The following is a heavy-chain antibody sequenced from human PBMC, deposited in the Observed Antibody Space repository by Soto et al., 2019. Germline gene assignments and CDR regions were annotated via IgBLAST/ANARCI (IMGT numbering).Heavy chain of an antibody. J-gene: IGHJ4*02. V-gene: IGHV3-74*01. CDR1: GFTFSTYC. Sequence: EVQLVESGGGFNQPGGSLILCCAASGFTFSTYCMHWVRHTPGTGLVWVSRTCRYGRELYYADSVKGRFTISRDDAKNTLYLQMDTLRVEDTGIYYCVRGTTAWRGMDYWGQGALVTVSS. D-gene: IGHD1-1*01. CDR3: VRGTTAWRGMDY. CDR2: TCRYGREL.